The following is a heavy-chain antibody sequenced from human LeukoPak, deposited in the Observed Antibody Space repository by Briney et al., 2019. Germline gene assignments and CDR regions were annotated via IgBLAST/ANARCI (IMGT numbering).Heavy chain of an antibody. Sequence: GGSLRLSCAASGFAFSRSWMTWIRQAPGKGLEFVANIKEDGGRENFASSVKGRFTISRDNAKDSLYLQMNNLRVGDTAVYYCARSSPEDYWGQGTLVTVSS. CDR3: ARSSPEDY. D-gene: IGHD2-2*01. J-gene: IGHJ4*02. CDR1: GFAFSRSW. V-gene: IGHV3-7*01. CDR2: IKEDGGRE.